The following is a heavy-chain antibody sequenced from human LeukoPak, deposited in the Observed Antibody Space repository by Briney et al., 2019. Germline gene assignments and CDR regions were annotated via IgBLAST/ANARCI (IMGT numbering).Heavy chain of an antibody. Sequence: ASVKVSCKASGYTFTGYYMHWVRQAPGQGLEWMGWINPHSGGTMYPPKFQGRVTMTRDTSISTAYMELSRLTSDDSAMYYCARDWNVGGWGQGTLVTVSS. CDR1: GYTFTGYY. CDR2: INPHSGGT. CDR3: ARDWNVGG. D-gene: IGHD1-1*01. V-gene: IGHV1-2*02. J-gene: IGHJ4*02.